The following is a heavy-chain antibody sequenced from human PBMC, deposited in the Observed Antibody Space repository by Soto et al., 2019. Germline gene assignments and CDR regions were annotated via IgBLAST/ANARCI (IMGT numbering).Heavy chain of an antibody. J-gene: IGHJ4*02. CDR1: GESISRGGYY. V-gene: IGHV4-31*03. Sequence: QVQLQESVPGLVKASQTLSLICSVSGESISRGGYYWSWIRHHPGKGLEWIGYIDDSESAYYNPSLKSRVTISMDTSKNHFAMKLSSVTAADTAVYYCARASSSSSAADYWGQGTLISVSS. D-gene: IGHD6-6*01. CDR3: ARASSSSSAADY. CDR2: IDDSESA.